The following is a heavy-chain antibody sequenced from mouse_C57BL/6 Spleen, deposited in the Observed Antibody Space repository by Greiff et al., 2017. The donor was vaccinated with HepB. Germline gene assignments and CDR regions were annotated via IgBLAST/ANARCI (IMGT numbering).Heavy chain of an antibody. J-gene: IGHJ2*01. Sequence: VQLQPSGPELVKPGASVKISCKASGYAFCSSWMNWVKQRPGKGLEWIGRIYPGDGDTNYNGKFKGKATLTADKSSSTAYMQLSSLTSEDSAVYFCARGIITTVGGFDYWGQGTTLTVSS. CDR3: ARGIITTVGGFDY. CDR2: IYPGDGDT. V-gene: IGHV1-82*01. D-gene: IGHD1-1*01. CDR1: GYAFCSSW.